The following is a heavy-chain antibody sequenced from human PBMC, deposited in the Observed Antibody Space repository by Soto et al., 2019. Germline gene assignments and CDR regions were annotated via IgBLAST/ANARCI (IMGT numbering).Heavy chain of an antibody. Sequence: ASVKVSCKASGYTFTIYGISWVRQAPGQGLEWMGWISAYNGNTNYAQKLQGRVTMTTDTSTSTAYMELRSLRSDDTAVYYCARVVVGYCSSTSCYDDLYWFDPWGQGTPVTVSS. D-gene: IGHD2-2*01. J-gene: IGHJ5*02. V-gene: IGHV1-18*01. CDR3: ARVVVGYCSSTSCYDDLYWFDP. CDR1: GYTFTIYG. CDR2: ISAYNGNT.